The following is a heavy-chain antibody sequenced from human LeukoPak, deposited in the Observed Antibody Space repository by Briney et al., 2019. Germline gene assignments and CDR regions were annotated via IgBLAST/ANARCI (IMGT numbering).Heavy chain of an antibody. CDR3: TKGYDSSGYYSPIAY. CDR1: GFSFSSYA. V-gene: IGHV3-30*18. Sequence: PGGSLRLSCAASGFSFSSYAMNWVRQAPGKGLEWVAVIAYDGNNKYYGDSVKGRFTISRDNSKNTLYLQMNSLTTEDTALYYCTKGYDSSGYYSPIAYWGQGTLGTVSS. CDR2: IAYDGNNK. D-gene: IGHD3-22*01. J-gene: IGHJ4*02.